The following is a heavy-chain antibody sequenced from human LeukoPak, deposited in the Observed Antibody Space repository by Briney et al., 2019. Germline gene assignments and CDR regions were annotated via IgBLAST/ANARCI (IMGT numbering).Heavy chain of an antibody. V-gene: IGHV1-18*01. CDR1: GYTFTNYD. Sequence: GAPVKVPCTTSGYTFTNYDITWVRQAPGQGLEWMGWISAYNGNTNYAQNLQGRVTMTTDTSTSTAYMELRSLRSDDTAVFYCARGGYELDYWGQGTLVTVSS. D-gene: IGHD5-12*01. CDR2: ISAYNGNT. CDR3: ARGGYELDY. J-gene: IGHJ4*02.